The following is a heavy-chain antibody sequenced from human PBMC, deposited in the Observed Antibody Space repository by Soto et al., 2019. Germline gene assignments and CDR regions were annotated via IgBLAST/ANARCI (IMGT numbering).Heavy chain of an antibody. Sequence: GGSLRLSCAASGFTFSSYAMHWVRQAPGKGLEWVAVISYDGSNKYYADSVKGRFTISRDNSKNTLYLQMNSLRAEDTAVYYCARGAFGVVSAAGYWGQGTLVTVSS. CDR2: ISYDGSNK. CDR1: GFTFSSYA. J-gene: IGHJ4*02. D-gene: IGHD3-3*01. CDR3: ARGAFGVVSAAGY. V-gene: IGHV3-30-3*01.